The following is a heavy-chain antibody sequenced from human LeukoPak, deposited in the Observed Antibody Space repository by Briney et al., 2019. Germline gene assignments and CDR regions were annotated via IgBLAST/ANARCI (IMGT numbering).Heavy chain of an antibody. J-gene: IGHJ4*02. CDR2: IIPIFGTA. V-gene: IGHV1-69*06. CDR1: GGTFSSYA. Sequence: GASVKVSCKASGGTFSSYAISWVRQAPGQGLEWMGGIIPIFGTANYAQKFQGRVTITADKSTSTAYMELSSLRSEDTAVYYCARVWRDGYNYLFDYWGQGTLVTVSS. D-gene: IGHD5-24*01. CDR3: ARVWRDGYNYLFDY.